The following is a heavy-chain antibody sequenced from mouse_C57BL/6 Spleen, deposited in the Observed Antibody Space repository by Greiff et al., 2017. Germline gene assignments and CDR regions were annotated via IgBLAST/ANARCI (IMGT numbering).Heavy chain of an antibody. Sequence: VQLQQSGAELVRPGASVTLSCKASGYTFTDYEMHWVKQTPVHGLEWIGAIDPETGGTAYNQKFKGKAILTADKSSSTAYMELRSLTSEDSAVYYETRGVGLRQDYAMDYWGQGTSVTVSS. J-gene: IGHJ4*01. CDR3: TRGVGLRQDYAMDY. CDR2: IDPETGGT. CDR1: GYTFTDYE. D-gene: IGHD2-4*01. V-gene: IGHV1-15*01.